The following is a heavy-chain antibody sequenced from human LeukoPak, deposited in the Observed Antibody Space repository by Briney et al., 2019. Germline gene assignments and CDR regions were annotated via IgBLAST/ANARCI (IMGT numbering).Heavy chain of an antibody. CDR1: GYSFTSYW. V-gene: IGHV5-51*01. CDR2: IYPGDSDT. J-gene: IGHJ3*02. D-gene: IGHD3-22*01. CDR3: ASRRTDYYDSSGYPFDAFDI. Sequence: GESPKISCKGSGYSFTSYWIGWVRQMPGKGLEWMGIIYPGDSDTRYSPSFQGQVTISADKSISTAYLQWSSLKASDTAMYYCASRRTDYYDSSGYPFDAFDIWGQGTMVTVSS.